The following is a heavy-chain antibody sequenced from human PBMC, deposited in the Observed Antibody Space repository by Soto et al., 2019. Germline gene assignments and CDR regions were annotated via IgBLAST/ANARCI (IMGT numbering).Heavy chain of an antibody. Sequence: QLQLQESGSGLVKPSQTLSLTCAVSGGSISSGGYSWSWIRQPPGKGLEWIGYIYHSGSTYYNPPLKSRVTISLDRSKNHFPLKLSSGTAADTAVYYCAGAPLPWGQGTLVTVSS. CDR1: GGSISSGGYS. V-gene: IGHV4-30-2*01. CDR2: IYHSGST. CDR3: AGAPLP. J-gene: IGHJ5*02.